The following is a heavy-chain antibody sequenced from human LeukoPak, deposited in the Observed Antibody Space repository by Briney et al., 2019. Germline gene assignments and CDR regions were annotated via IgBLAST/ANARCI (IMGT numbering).Heavy chain of an antibody. CDR2: ISGSGGST. V-gene: IGHV3-23*01. D-gene: IGHD6-19*01. J-gene: IGHJ5*02. Sequence: GGSLRLSRAASGFTFSSYAMSWVRQAPGKGLEWVSAISGSGGSTYYADSVKGRFTISRDNSKNTLYLQMNSLRAEDTAVYYCAKDRRRSVAVAGSFDPWGQGTLVTVSS. CDR3: AKDRRRSVAVAGSFDP. CDR1: GFTFSSYA.